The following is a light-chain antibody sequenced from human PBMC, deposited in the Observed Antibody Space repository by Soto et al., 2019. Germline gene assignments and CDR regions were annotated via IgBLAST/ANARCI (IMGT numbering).Light chain of an antibody. CDR2: INN. Sequence: QAVVTQPPSASGTPGQRVTISCSGSSSNIGSNYVYWYQHLPGAAPKLLIYINNQRASGVPDRFSGSKSGTSASLAISGLRSEDEADYFCATWDDSLSGYVFGTGTKLTVL. J-gene: IGLJ1*01. V-gene: IGLV1-47*02. CDR1: SSNIGSNY. CDR3: ATWDDSLSGYV.